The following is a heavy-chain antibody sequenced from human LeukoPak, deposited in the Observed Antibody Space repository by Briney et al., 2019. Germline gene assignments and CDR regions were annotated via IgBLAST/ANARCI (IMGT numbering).Heavy chain of an antibody. Sequence: SETLSLTCAVYGGSFSDHYWSWIRQPPGKGLEWIGEINHSGSTSYNPSLKSRVTISVDTSKNQFSLEVTSVTAADTATYYCAREGGTSDPFDYWGLGALVTVSS. CDR1: GGSFSDHY. J-gene: IGHJ4*02. D-gene: IGHD3-16*01. CDR2: INHSGST. CDR3: AREGGTSDPFDY. V-gene: IGHV4-34*01.